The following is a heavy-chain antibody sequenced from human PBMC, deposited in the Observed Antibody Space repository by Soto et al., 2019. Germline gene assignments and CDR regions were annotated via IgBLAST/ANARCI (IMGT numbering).Heavy chain of an antibody. CDR2: IHYNGRT. Sequence: SETLSLTCSVSGVSVSDYHWTWIRLTPKKELQWIGFIHYNGRTGSSPSLKSRVTISLDMSKNHFSLKLSAVNTADSAVYYCATRPPGGPYRGVFDYWSQGTLVTVSS. CDR3: ATRPPGGPYRGVFDY. D-gene: IGHD3-10*01. V-gene: IGHV4-59*02. J-gene: IGHJ4*02. CDR1: GVSVSDYH.